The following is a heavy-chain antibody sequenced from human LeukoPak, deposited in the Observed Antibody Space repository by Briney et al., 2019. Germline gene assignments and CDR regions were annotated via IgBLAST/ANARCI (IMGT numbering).Heavy chain of an antibody. CDR3: ARDRNYYDSSGSDAFDI. CDR1: SXXS. CDR2: ISSSSSTI. J-gene: IGHJ3*02. Sequence: SXXSMXWVXQAXGXGLEWASYISSSSSTIYYADSVKGRFTISRDNAKSSLYLQMNSLRDEDTAVYYCARDRNYYDSSGSDAFDIWGQGTMVTVSS. V-gene: IGHV3-48*02. D-gene: IGHD3-22*01.